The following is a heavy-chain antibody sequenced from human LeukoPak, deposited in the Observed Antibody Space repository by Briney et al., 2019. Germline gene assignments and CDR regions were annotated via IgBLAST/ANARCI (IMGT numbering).Heavy chain of an antibody. CDR2: INPNSGGT. V-gene: IGHV1-2*02. D-gene: IGHD2-21*02. J-gene: IGHJ4*02. CDR3: ATLALLEQGYCGGDCYLDY. CDR1: GYTFTGYY. Sequence: ASVKVSCKASGYTFTGYYMHWVRQAPGQGLEWMGWINPNSGGTNYAQKFQGRVTMTRDTSISTAYMELSRLRSEDTAVYYCATLALLEQGYCGGDCYLDYWGQGTLVTVSS.